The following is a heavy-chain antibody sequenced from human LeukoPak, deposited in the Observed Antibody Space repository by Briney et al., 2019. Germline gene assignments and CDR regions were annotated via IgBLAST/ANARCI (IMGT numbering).Heavy chain of an antibody. D-gene: IGHD3-10*01. J-gene: IGHJ4*02. V-gene: IGHV4-30-4*01. CDR3: ARVGIIRGVPDY. CDR2: IHHSGST. Sequence: SETLSLTCTVSGGSISSGDYYWTWFRQPPGKGLEWIGYIHHSGSTYNNPSLKSRVIISLDTSQHQFSLRLNSVTAADTAVYYCARVGIIRGVPDYWGQGTLVTVSS. CDR1: GGSISSGDYY.